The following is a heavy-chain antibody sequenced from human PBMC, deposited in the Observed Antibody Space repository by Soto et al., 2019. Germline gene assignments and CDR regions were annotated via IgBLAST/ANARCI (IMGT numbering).Heavy chain of an antibody. Sequence: SETLSLTCAVPGGSVSSGSYYWSWIRQPPGKGLEWIGYMYYSGSTNYNPSLKSRVTISVDTSKNQFSLKLSSVTAADTAVYYCARVCSGGSCYGTWVDPWGQGTLVTVSS. CDR1: GGSVSSGSYY. J-gene: IGHJ5*02. V-gene: IGHV4-61*01. CDR3: ARVCSGGSCYGTWVDP. D-gene: IGHD2-15*01. CDR2: MYYSGST.